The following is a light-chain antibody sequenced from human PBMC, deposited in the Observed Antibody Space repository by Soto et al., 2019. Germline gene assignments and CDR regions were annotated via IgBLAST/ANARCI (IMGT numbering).Light chain of an antibody. CDR1: SSDVGSYNL. CDR2: EGT. J-gene: IGLJ1*01. CDR3: CSYAGSRHYV. V-gene: IGLV2-23*01. Sequence: QSALTQPASVSGSPGQSITISCTGTSSDVGSYNLVSWYQQHPGKAPKFMIYEGTKRPSGGSHRFSGSKSGNTASLTISGLQAVDEADYYSCSYAGSRHYVFGTGTKVTVL.